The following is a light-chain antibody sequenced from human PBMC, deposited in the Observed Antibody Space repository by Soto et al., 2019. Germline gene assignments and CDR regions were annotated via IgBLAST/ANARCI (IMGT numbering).Light chain of an antibody. J-gene: IGKJ3*01. CDR1: QSVSSSY. CDR3: QQYGPS. Sequence: EIVLTQSPGTLSLSPGERATLSCRASQSVSSSYLAWYQQKPGQAPRLLIYGASSRATGIPDRFSGSGSGTDFTLTISRLEPEDFAVYSCQQYGPSFGPGTKVDIK. CDR2: GAS. V-gene: IGKV3-20*01.